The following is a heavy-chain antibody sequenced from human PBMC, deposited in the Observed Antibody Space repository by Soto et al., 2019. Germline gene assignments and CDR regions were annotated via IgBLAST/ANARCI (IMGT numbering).Heavy chain of an antibody. Sequence: GGSLRLSCAASGFTFTSYWMTWVRQAPGKGLEWVANIKQDGSEKYYVDSLKGRFTISRDNAKNSLYLQMNSLRAEDTAVYYCARGVQLWSFDYWGQGTLVTVSS. CDR3: ARGVQLWSFDY. D-gene: IGHD5-18*01. J-gene: IGHJ4*02. CDR1: GFTFTSYW. V-gene: IGHV3-7*01. CDR2: IKQDGSEK.